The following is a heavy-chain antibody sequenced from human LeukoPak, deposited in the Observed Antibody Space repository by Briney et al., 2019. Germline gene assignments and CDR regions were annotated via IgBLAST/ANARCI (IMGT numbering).Heavy chain of an antibody. V-gene: IGHV4-59*01. CDR3: ARDVVVTTLNGYYYYGMDV. J-gene: IGHJ6*02. D-gene: IGHD2-21*01. CDR1: GGSISSYY. CDR2: IYYRGST. Sequence: PSETLSLTCTVSGGSISSYYWSWIRQPPGKGLEWIGYIYYRGSTNYNPSLKSRVTMSVDTSKNQFSLKLSSVTAADTAVYYCARDVVVTTLNGYYYYGMDVWGQGTTVTVSS.